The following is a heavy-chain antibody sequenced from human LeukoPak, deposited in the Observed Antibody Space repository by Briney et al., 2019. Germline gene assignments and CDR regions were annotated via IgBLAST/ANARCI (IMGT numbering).Heavy chain of an antibody. D-gene: IGHD3-3*01. V-gene: IGHV4-31*03. Sequence: SQTLSLTCTVSGGSISSGGYYWSWIRQHPGKGLEWIGYIYYSGSTYYNPSLKSRVTISVGTSKNQFSLKLSSVTAADTAVYYCARGMTGDNYDFWSGYYPSDAFDIWGQGTVVTVSS. CDR3: ARGMTGDNYDFWSGYYPSDAFDI. CDR2: IYYSGST. J-gene: IGHJ3*02. CDR1: GGSISSGGYY.